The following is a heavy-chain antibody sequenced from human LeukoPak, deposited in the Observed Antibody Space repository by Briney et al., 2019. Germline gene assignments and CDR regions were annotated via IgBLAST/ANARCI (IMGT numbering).Heavy chain of an antibody. V-gene: IGHV4-59*08. Sequence: SETLSLTCTVAGGSISSYYWSWIRQPPGKGLECIGYIYNSGSTNDNPSLKSRVSISVDTSKNQFSLKLSSVTAADTAVYYCARSAIDAFDIWGQGTMVTVSS. CDR2: IYNSGST. D-gene: IGHD6-25*01. CDR1: GGSISSYY. CDR3: ARSAIDAFDI. J-gene: IGHJ3*02.